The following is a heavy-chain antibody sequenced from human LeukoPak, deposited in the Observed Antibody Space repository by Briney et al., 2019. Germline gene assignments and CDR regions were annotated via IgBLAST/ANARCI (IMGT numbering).Heavy chain of an antibody. CDR3: ARRFWASDPTNWFDP. CDR1: GYTFTGYY. V-gene: IGHV1-2*02. J-gene: IGHJ5*02. Sequence: ASVKVSCKASGYTFTGYYMHSVRQVPGEGLEWMGWINPNSGGTDYAQKFQGRVTMTRDTSIRTAYMELSRLRSDDTAVYYCARRFWASDPTNWFDPRGEGTLVTVSS. CDR2: INPNSGGT. D-gene: IGHD3-16*01.